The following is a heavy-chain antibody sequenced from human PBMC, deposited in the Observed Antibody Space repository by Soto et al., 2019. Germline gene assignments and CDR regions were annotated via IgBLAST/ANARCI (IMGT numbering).Heavy chain of an antibody. CDR3: ARYCGGDCYSPRFDY. D-gene: IGHD2-21*02. V-gene: IGHV4-39*01. J-gene: IGHJ4*02. CDR2: IYYSGST. CDR1: GGSISSSSYY. Sequence: PSETLSLTCTVSGGSISSSSYYWGWIRQPPGKGLEWIGSIYYSGSTYYNPSLKSRVTISVDTSKKQFSLKLSSVTAADTAVYYCARYCGGDCYSPRFDYWGQGTLVSVSS.